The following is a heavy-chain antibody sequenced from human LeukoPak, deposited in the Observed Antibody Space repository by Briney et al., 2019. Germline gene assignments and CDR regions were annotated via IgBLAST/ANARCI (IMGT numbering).Heavy chain of an antibody. D-gene: IGHD6-13*01. Sequence: PGGSLRLSCAASGFTFSSYAMSWVRQAPGKGLEWVSGISGSGGNTHYADSVRGRFTISRDNSRSTVYLEMNSLRAEDTAIYYCAKVSWANYFDYWGQGTLVTVSS. CDR1: GFTFSSYA. J-gene: IGHJ4*02. CDR2: ISGSGGNT. V-gene: IGHV3-23*01. CDR3: AKVSWANYFDY.